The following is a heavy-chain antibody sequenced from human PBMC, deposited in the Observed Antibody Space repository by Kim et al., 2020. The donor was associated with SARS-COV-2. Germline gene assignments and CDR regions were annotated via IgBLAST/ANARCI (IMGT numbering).Heavy chain of an antibody. D-gene: IGHD2-15*01. J-gene: IGHJ4*01. V-gene: IGHV3-15*01. CDR2: IKMKADGATI. CDR1: VFAFNLAW. Sequence: GGSLRLSCAASVFAFNLAWMNWVRQAPGRGLEWIGRIKMKADGATIDYAAPVNGRFIISRDDSENMLYLQMDSLKSEDTAMYYCTTAGRRGLLPLDYWG. CDR3: TTAGRRGLLPLDY.